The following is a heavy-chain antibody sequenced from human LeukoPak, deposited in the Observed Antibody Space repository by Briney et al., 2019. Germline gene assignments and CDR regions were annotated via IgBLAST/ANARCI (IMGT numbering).Heavy chain of an antibody. CDR1: GGSITTSF. J-gene: IGHJ4*02. D-gene: IGHD1-26*01. Sequence: PSETLSLTCAVYGGSITTSFWSWIRQPPGKGLEWIGEITQTGSTIYSLSLQSRVSISRDASKNQLSLKLRSVTAADTAVYYCARFPYSGNLYLYFDYWSQGSLVTVSS. CDR2: ITQTGST. CDR3: ARFPYSGNLYLYFDY. V-gene: IGHV4-34*01.